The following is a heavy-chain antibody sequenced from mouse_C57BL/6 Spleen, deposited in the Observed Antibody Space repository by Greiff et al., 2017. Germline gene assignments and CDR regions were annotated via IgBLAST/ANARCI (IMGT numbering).Heavy chain of an antibody. V-gene: IGHV5-6*01. CDR3: ARSNSNYEMDY. Sequence: EVKLVESGGDLVQPGGSLKLSCAASGFTFSSYGLSWVRQTPDKRLEWVATISSGGSYTYYPDSVKGRFTISRDNAKNTLYLQMSNLTSEDTAMSYCARSNSNYEMDYWGQGTSVTVSS. D-gene: IGHD2-5*01. CDR1: GFTFSSYG. J-gene: IGHJ4*01. CDR2: ISSGGSYT.